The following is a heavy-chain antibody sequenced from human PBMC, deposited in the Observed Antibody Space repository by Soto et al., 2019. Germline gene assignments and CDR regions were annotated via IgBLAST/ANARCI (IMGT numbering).Heavy chain of an antibody. V-gene: IGHV4-34*01. CDR1: GGSFSGYY. J-gene: IGHJ5*02. Sequence: SETLSLTCAVYGGSFSGYYWSWIRQPPGKGLEWIGEINHSGSTNHNPSLKSRVTIPVDTSKNQFSLKLSSVTAADTAVYYCARGLRYDFWSGYLPGWFDPWGQGTLVTVSS. CDR2: INHSGST. D-gene: IGHD3-3*01. CDR3: ARGLRYDFWSGYLPGWFDP.